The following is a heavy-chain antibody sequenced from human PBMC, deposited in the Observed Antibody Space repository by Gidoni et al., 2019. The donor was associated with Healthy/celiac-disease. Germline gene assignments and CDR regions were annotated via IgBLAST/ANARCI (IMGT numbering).Heavy chain of an antibody. CDR2: IGTAGDT. CDR3: ARGAYYGSGSYYNFDY. CDR1: GFTFSSYD. J-gene: IGHJ4*02. Sequence: EVQLVESGGGLVQPGGSLRLSCAASGFTFSSYDMHWVRQATGKGLEWVSAIGTAGDTYYPGSVKGRFTISRENAKNSLYLQMNSLRAGDTAVYYCARGAYYGSGSYYNFDYWGQGTLVTVSS. D-gene: IGHD3-10*01. V-gene: IGHV3-13*04.